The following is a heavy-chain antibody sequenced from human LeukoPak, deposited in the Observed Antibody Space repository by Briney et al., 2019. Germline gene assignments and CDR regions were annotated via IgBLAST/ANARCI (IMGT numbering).Heavy chain of an antibody. J-gene: IGHJ3*02. V-gene: IGHV1-2*02. CDR1: GYTFTGYY. D-gene: IGHD3-10*01. Sequence: ASVKVSCKASGYTFTGYYMHWVRQAPGQGLEWMGWINPDSGGTNYAQKSQGRVTMTRDTSISTAYMELSRLRSDDTAVYYCATSLDYHGSGSYYNAFDIWGQGTMVTVSS. CDR2: INPDSGGT. CDR3: ATSLDYHGSGSYYNAFDI.